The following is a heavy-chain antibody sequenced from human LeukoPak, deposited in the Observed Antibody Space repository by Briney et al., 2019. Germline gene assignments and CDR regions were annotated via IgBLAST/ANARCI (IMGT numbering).Heavy chain of an antibody. J-gene: IGHJ5*02. D-gene: IGHD2-21*02. Sequence: YNGNTNYAQKLQGRVTMTTDTSTSTAYMELRSLRSDGTAVYYCARTVSWFDPWGQGTLVTASS. V-gene: IGHV1-18*01. CDR3: ARTVSWFDP. CDR2: YNGNT.